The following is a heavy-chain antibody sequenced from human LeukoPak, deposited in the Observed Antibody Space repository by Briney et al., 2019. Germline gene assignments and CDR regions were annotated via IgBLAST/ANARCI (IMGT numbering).Heavy chain of an antibody. CDR1: GFTFNSAW. CDR3: TRGREYFQH. Sequence: PGGSLRLSCVASGFTFNSAWMSWIRQAPGKGPECVGRIKSRTDGGTAEYTSPVKGRFTISRDDSKSIAYLQMNSLKTEDTAVYYCTRGREYFQHWGQGTLVTVSS. V-gene: IGHV3-15*01. CDR2: IKSRTDGGTA. J-gene: IGHJ1*01.